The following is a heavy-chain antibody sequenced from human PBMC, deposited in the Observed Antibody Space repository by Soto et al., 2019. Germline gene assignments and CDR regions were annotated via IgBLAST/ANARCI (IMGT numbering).Heavy chain of an antibody. CDR3: ARDLGMGSGPFDA. J-gene: IGHJ3*01. Sequence: QVQLQESGPGLVKPSETLSLTCTVSGDSITSYYWSWIRQPPGKALEWIGYIYYSGSTDNNPSLKSRVTISLDPAKKQFSLKLKSVTAADTAVYYCARDLGMGSGPFDAWGQGRMVSVSA. CDR2: IYYSGST. V-gene: IGHV4-59*01. CDR1: GDSITSYY. D-gene: IGHD1-26*01.